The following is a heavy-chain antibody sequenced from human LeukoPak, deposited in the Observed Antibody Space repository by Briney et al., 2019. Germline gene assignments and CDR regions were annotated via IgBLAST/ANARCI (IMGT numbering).Heavy chain of an antibody. D-gene: IGHD3-22*01. Sequence: PSETLSLTCAVYGGSFSGYYWSWIRQPAGKGLEWIGRIYTSGSTNYNPSLKSRVTMSVDTSKNQFSLKLSSVTAADTAVYYCARDWKPYYYDSSGYLDYWGQGTLVTVSS. CDR3: ARDWKPYYYDSSGYLDY. J-gene: IGHJ4*02. CDR1: GGSFSGYY. V-gene: IGHV4-4*07. CDR2: IYTSGST.